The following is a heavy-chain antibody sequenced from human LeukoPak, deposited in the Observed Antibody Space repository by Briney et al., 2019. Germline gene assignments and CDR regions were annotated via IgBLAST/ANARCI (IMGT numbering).Heavy chain of an antibody. J-gene: IGHJ4*02. Sequence: GGSLRLSCAASGCTSSDYTMNWVRQAPGKGLEWVSGISVSGGSTYYADSVKGRFTMSRDNSNNMLFSQMNSLRAEDTAVYYCAKDRYCSSTNCPYDYWGQGTLVAVSS. D-gene: IGHD2-2*01. V-gene: IGHV3-23*01. CDR2: ISVSGGST. CDR3: AKDRYCSSTNCPYDY. CDR1: GCTSSDYT.